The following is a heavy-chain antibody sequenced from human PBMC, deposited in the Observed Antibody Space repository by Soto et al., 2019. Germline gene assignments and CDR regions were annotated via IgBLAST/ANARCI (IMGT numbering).Heavy chain of an antibody. CDR1: GYTFTTYT. CDR2: INEGKGDT. CDR3: ARAGGGWSYSDY. Sequence: QVQLVQSGAEVKKPGASVKVSCKASGYTFTTYTIHWVRQAPGQRLEWMGWINEGKGDTKYSQKLQGRVTVTRDTSASTVYMELSSLISEDTAVYYWARAGGGWSYSDYWGQGTLVTVSS. D-gene: IGHD2-15*01. J-gene: IGHJ4*02. V-gene: IGHV1-3*01.